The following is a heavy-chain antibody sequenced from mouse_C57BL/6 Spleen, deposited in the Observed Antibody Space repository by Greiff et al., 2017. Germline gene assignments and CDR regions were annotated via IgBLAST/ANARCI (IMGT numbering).Heavy chain of an antibody. CDR2: ISGGGGNT. CDR1: GFTFSSYT. Sequence: EVQLQQSGGGLVKPGGSLKLSCAASGFTFSSYTMSWVRQTPEKRLEWVATISGGGGNTYYPDSVKGRFTISRDNAKNTLYLQMSSLRSEDTALYYCARRTVVARYFDVWGTGTTVTVSS. CDR3: ARRTVVARYFDV. D-gene: IGHD1-1*01. J-gene: IGHJ1*03. V-gene: IGHV5-9*04.